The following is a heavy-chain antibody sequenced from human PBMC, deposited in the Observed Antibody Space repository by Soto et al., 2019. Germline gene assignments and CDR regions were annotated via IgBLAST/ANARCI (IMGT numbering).Heavy chain of an antibody. V-gene: IGHV4-39*01. D-gene: IGHD2-2*01. J-gene: IGHJ4*02. Sequence: SETLSLTCTVSGGSIRSSGYYWGWIRRPPGMGLEWIGSIFHSGSTLYTPSLNGRVTISVDTFKNQFSLKMTSVTAADTAVYTCGKHETYCSRNSFYDFDFWGQGPRVTVSS. CDR1: GGSIRSSGYY. CDR3: GKHETYCSRNSFYDFDF. CDR2: IFHSGST.